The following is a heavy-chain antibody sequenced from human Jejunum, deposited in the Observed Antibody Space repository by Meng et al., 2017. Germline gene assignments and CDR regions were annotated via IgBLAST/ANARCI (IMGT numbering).Heavy chain of an antibody. V-gene: IGHV3-74*01. CDR3: VPGAFGQQLLLFYYYGDLDF. CDR2: SNGDGSIK. J-gene: IGHJ6*02. CDR1: GFPSGYTFSNHW. D-gene: IGHD6-13*01. Sequence: GESLKISCAASGFPSGYTFSNHWMHWVRQSPGKGLVWVSNSNGDGSIKNYADSVKGRFTISRDNAKNTLYLEINSLSADDTAVYYCVPGAFGQQLLLFYYYGDLDFWGQGTTVTVSS.